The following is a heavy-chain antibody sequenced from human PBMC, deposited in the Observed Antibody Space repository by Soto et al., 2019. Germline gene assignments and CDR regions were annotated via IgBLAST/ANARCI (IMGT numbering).Heavy chain of an antibody. D-gene: IGHD3-22*01. CDR2: IGTAGDT. Sequence: GGSLRLSCSASGFTFSSYDMHWVRQGPGKGLEWISAIGTAGDTNYAGSVKGRFTISRENAKNSLYLQMNSLRAGDTAIYFCARAIGPTLFDYWGQGTLVTVSS. J-gene: IGHJ4*02. CDR3: ARAIGPTLFDY. CDR1: GFTFSSYD. V-gene: IGHV3-13*04.